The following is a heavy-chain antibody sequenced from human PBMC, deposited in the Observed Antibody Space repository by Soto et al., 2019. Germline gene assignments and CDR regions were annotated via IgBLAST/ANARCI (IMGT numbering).Heavy chain of an antibody. CDR2: IIPIFGTA. J-gene: IGHJ6*02. V-gene: IGHV1-69*13. CDR3: ASGGYYDSSGYYGPYGMDV. D-gene: IGHD3-22*01. Sequence: SVKVSCKASGGTFSSYAISWVRQAPGQGLEWMGGIIPIFGTANYAQKFQGRVTITADESTSTAYMELSSLRSEDTAVYYCASGGYYDSSGYYGPYGMDVWGQGTTVTVSS. CDR1: GGTFSSYA.